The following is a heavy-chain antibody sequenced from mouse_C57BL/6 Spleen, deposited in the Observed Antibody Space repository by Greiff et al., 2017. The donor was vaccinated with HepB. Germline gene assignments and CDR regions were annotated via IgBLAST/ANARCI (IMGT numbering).Heavy chain of an antibody. CDR2: IDPSDSYT. V-gene: IGHV1-59*01. CDR1: GYTFTSYW. D-gene: IGHD2-4*01. J-gene: IGHJ3*01. Sequence: QVHVKQPGAELVRPGTSVKLSCKASGYTFTSYWMHWVKQRPGQGLEWIGVIDPSDSYTNYNQKFKGKATLTVDTSSSTAYMQLSSLTSEDSAVYYCARGDYPAWFAYWGQGTLVTVSA. CDR3: ARGDYPAWFAY.